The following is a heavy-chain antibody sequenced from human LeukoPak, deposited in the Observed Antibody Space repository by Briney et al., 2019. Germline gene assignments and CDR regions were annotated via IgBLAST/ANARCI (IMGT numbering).Heavy chain of an antibody. CDR2: IIPIFGTA. J-gene: IGHJ3*02. Sequence: SVKVSCKASGGTFSSYAISWVRQAPGQGLEWMGGIIPIFGTAIYAQKFQGRVTITADESTSTVYMELSSLRSEDTAVYFCASTDYYDSRGYGGSFAIWGQGTMVTVSS. D-gene: IGHD3-22*01. V-gene: IGHV1-69*13. CDR3: ASTDYYDSRGYGGSFAI. CDR1: GGTFSSYA.